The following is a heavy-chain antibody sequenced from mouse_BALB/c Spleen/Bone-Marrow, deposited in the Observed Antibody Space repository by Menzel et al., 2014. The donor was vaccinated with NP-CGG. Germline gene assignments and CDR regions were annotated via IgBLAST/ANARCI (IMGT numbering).Heavy chain of an antibody. V-gene: IGHV1S81*02. CDR2: INPSNGGT. J-gene: IGHJ2*01. CDR3: TRYGNYYFDY. D-gene: IGHD2-1*01. CDR1: GYTFTSYY. Sequence: QVQLQQSGAELVKPGASVKLSCKASGYTFTSYYMYWVKQRPGQGLEWIGEINPSNGGTNFNEKFKSKATLTVDKSSSTAYMQLSSLTSEGSAVYYCTRYGNYYFDYWGQGTTLTVSS.